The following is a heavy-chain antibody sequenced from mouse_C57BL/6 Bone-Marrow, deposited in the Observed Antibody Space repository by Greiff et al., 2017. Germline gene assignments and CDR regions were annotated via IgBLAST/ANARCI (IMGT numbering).Heavy chain of an antibody. J-gene: IGHJ2*01. CDR2: IDPSDSYT. CDR1: GYTFTSYW. CDR3: ARRDYGLDD. Sequence: QVQLQQPGAELVRPGTSVKLSCKASGYTFTSYWMHWVQQRPGQGLEWIGVIDPSDSYTNYNQKFKGKATLTVDTSSSTAYMQLSSLTSEDSAVYYCARRDYGLDDWGKGTTLTVSS. V-gene: IGHV1-59*01. D-gene: IGHD2-4*01.